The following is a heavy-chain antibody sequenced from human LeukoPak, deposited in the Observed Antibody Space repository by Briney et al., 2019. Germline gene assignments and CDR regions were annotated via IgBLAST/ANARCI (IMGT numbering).Heavy chain of an antibody. CDR2: IYYSGST. J-gene: IGHJ3*02. CDR3: ARDPHPYYCTSISCYQNAFDI. CDR1: GGSISSSSYY. D-gene: IGHD2-2*01. Sequence: SETLSLTCTVSGGSISSSSYYWGWIRQPPGKGLEWIATIYYSGSTYYNPSLKSRVTISIDTSKNQFSLQLTSVTAADTAVYYCARDPHPYYCTSISCYQNAFDIWGQGTMVTVSS. V-gene: IGHV4-39*02.